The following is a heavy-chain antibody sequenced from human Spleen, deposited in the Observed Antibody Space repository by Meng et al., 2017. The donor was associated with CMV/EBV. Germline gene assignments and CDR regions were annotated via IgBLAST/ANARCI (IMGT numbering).Heavy chain of an antibody. D-gene: IGHD6-13*01. J-gene: IGHJ6*02. Sequence: LSLTCAASGFTFRIYSMNWVRQAPGKGLEWVSSISSGSSYIYYADSVKGRFTISRDNAKNSLYLQMNSLRAEDTAVYYCARDFSGSSYYYGMDVWGQGTTVTVSS. CDR1: GFTFRIYS. V-gene: IGHV3-21*01. CDR2: ISSGSSYI. CDR3: ARDFSGSSYYYGMDV.